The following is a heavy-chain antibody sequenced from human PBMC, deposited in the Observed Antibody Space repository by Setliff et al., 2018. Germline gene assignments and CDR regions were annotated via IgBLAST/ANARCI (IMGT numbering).Heavy chain of an antibody. V-gene: IGHV1-2*02. Sequence: ASVKVSCKASGHRFTDYFLHWVRQAPGQGLEWMGWINPNSGDTHSAQKFQGRVTTTRDTSINTAYMELSSLTSDDTAFYYCVRSGKFGMRFWFDQWGRGTLVTVSS. D-gene: IGHD1-26*01. CDR2: INPNSGDT. J-gene: IGHJ5*02. CDR1: GHRFTDYF. CDR3: VRSGKFGMRFWFDQ.